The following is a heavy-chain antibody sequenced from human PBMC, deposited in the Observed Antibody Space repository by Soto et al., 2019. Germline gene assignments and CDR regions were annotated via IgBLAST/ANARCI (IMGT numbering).Heavy chain of an antibody. J-gene: IGHJ4*02. CDR1: GYTFTSYA. D-gene: IGHD5-18*01. CDR2: INAGNGNT. Sequence: QVQLVQSGAEVKKPGASVKVSCKASGYTFTSYAMHWVRQAPGQRLEWMGWINAGNGNTKYSQKFQGRVTITRDTSASTAYMELSSLRSEDTAVYYCTRDPRYSSGYNWGQGTLVSVSS. V-gene: IGHV1-3*01. CDR3: TRDPRYSSGYN.